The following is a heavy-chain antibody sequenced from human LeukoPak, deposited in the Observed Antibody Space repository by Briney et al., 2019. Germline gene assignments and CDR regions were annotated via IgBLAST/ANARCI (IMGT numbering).Heavy chain of an antibody. J-gene: IGHJ6*02. D-gene: IGHD3-10*01. Sequence: PGRSLRLSCAASGFTFSSYGMHWVRQAPGKGLEWVAVISYDGSNKYYADSVKGRFTISRDNSKKTLYLQMNSLRAEDTAVYYCAKDGVEGYGSGSYYNFFFWPYYYYGMDVWGQGTTVTVSS. CDR2: ISYDGSNK. CDR1: GFTFSSYG. CDR3: AKDGVEGYGSGSYYNFFFWPYYYYGMDV. V-gene: IGHV3-30*18.